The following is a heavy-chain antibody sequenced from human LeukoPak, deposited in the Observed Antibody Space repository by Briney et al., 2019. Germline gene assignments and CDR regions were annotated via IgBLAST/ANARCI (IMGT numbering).Heavy chain of an antibody. D-gene: IGHD2-15*01. CDR1: GFTVSSNS. CDR3: ARDQANGYGRSYGFDI. V-gene: IGHV3-66*03. CDR2: IYSDNT. Sequence: GGSLRLSCTVSGFTVSSNSMSWVRQAPGKGLEWVSFIYSDNTHYSDSVKGRFTISRDNSKSTLFLQMDSLRAEDTAGYYCARDQANGYGRSYGFDIWGQGTMVTVSS. J-gene: IGHJ3*02.